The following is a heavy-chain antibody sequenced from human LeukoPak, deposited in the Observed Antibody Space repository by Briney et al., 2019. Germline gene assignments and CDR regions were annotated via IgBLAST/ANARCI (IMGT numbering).Heavy chain of an antibody. V-gene: IGHV3-21*01. J-gene: IGHJ4*02. CDR3: ARAGVTAAANGDY. D-gene: IGHD6-13*01. CDR1: GFTFSSYS. Sequence: GGSLRLSCAASGFTFSSYSMNWVRQAPGKGLEWVSSISSSSSYIYYADSVKGRFTISRDNAKNSLYLQMNSLRAEDTAVYYCARAGVTAAANGDYWGQGTLVTVSS. CDR2: ISSSSSYI.